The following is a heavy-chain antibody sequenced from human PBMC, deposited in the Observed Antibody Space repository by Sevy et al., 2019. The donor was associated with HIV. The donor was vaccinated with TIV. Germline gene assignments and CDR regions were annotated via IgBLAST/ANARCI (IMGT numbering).Heavy chain of an antibody. D-gene: IGHD6-13*01. CDR3: AKDIAARRHELGVLYY. CDR1: GFTFSSYG. Sequence: GGSLRLSCAASGFTFSSYGMHWVSQAPGNGLEWVAVISYDGSNKYYADAVKGRFTISRDNSKNTLYLQMNSLRAEDTAVYYCAKDIAARRHELGVLYYWGQGTLVTVSS. V-gene: IGHV3-30*18. CDR2: ISYDGSNK. J-gene: IGHJ4*01.